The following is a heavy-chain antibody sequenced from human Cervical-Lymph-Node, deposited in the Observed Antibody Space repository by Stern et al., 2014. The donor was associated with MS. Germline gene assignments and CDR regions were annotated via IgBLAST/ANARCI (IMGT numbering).Heavy chain of an antibody. CDR2: ISYDGSDT. CDR3: AKDRYYDFWSGSKSMDV. CDR1: GFTLSSYC. J-gene: IGHJ6*02. D-gene: IGHD3-3*01. V-gene: IGHV3-30*18. Sequence: VQLVQSGGGVVKPGRSLRLSCAASGFTLSSYCIHWVRQAPGKGLEWVAVISYDGSDTFYADSVEGRFTISRDKSKNTVDLQMNSLRAEDTAVYHCAKDRYYDFWSGSKSMDVWGLGTTVTVSS.